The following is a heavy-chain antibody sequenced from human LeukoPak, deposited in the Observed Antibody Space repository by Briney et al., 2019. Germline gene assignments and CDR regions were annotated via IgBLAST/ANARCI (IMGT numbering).Heavy chain of an antibody. CDR2: IYYSGST. D-gene: IGHD4-17*01. CDR3: ARDYSNNYGWFDP. V-gene: IGHV4-61*01. Sequence: SETLSLTCTVSGGSISSSSYYWGWIRQPPGKGLEWIGYIYYSGSTNYNPSLKSRVTISLDTSKNQFSLKLSSVTAADTAMYYCARDYSNNYGWFDPWGQGTLVAVSS. CDR1: GGSISSSSYY. J-gene: IGHJ5*02.